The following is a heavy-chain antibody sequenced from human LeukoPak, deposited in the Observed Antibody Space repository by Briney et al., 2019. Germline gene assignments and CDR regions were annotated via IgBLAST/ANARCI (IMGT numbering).Heavy chain of an antibody. CDR3: ARAGDYYDSSGFRGIHY. CDR2: INPNSGGT. J-gene: IGHJ4*02. CDR1: GYTFTSYF. Sequence: GASVKVSCKASGYTFTSYFMHWVRQAPRQGLEWMAWINPNSGGTNFAQNVQGRVTLTRDTSISTAYMELSRLRSDDTAMYYCARAGDYYDSSGFRGIHYWGQGTLVTVSS. V-gene: IGHV1-2*02. D-gene: IGHD3-22*01.